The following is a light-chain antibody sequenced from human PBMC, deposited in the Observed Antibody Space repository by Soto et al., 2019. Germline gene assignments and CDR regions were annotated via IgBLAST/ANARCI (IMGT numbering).Light chain of an antibody. J-gene: IGLJ3*02. V-gene: IGLV1-40*01. CDR2: GHN. CDR3: QCFDTSVRGPRV. Sequence: QSELTQPPSVSGAPGQRVTISCTGSYSNIGAGYEVHWYQQIPGTAPKLLVSGHNNRPSGVADRFFGSKSGSSASLTIIGLQAEDEADYYCQCFDTSVRGPRVFGGGTKVTVL. CDR1: YSNIGAGYE.